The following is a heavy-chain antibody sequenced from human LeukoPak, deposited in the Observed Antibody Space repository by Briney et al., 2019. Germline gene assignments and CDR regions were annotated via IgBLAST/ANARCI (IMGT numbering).Heavy chain of an antibody. CDR3: ACQSRDSYDSSGYSHDDY. D-gene: IGHD3-22*01. J-gene: IGHJ4*02. CDR1: GFSVSSSY. Sequence: GGSLRLSCAASGFSVSSSYMSWVRQAPGKGLEWVSGIYSGGSTYYADSVRGRFTISRDNFKNTMYLQMNSLRAEDTAVYYCACQSRDSYDSSGYSHDDYWGQGTLVTVSS. V-gene: IGHV3-66*04. CDR2: IYSGGST.